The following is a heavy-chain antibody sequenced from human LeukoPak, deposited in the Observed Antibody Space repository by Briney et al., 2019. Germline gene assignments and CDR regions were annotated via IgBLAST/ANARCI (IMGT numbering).Heavy chain of an antibody. CDR3: ASGDYYGSGSYLDY. D-gene: IGHD3-10*01. Sequence: SVKVSCKASGGTFSSYAISWVRQAPGQGLEWMGRIIPILGIANYAQKFQGRVTITADKSTSTAYMELSSLRSEDTAVYYCASGDYYGSGSYLDYWGQGTLVTVSS. CDR2: IIPILGIA. J-gene: IGHJ4*02. V-gene: IGHV1-69*04. CDR1: GGTFSSYA.